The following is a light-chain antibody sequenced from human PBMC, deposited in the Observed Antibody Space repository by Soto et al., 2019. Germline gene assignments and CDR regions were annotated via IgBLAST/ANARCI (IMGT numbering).Light chain of an antibody. J-gene: IGKJ4*01. Sequence: EIVLTQSPGTLSLSPGERATLSCRASQSVSSSYLAWYQQKPGQAPRLLIYGASSRAVGFPDRFSGSGSGTDFTLTISRLEPEDFEVYYCQQYGSSSLTFGRGTKVEIK. CDR3: QQYGSSSLT. CDR2: GAS. V-gene: IGKV3-20*01. CDR1: QSVSSSY.